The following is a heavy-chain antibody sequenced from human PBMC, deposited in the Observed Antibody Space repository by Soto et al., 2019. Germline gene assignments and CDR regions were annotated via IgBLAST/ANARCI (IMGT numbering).Heavy chain of an antibody. CDR3: ARMDHDYGDSDY. CDR1: GFTFSSYE. CDR2: ISSSGSTI. V-gene: IGHV3-48*03. J-gene: IGHJ4*02. D-gene: IGHD4-17*01. Sequence: QPGGSLRLSCAASGFTFSSYEMNWVRQAPGKGLEWVSYISSSGSTIYYADSVKGRFTISRDNAKNSLYLQMNSLRAEDTAVYYCARMDHDYGDSDYWGQGTLVTVSS.